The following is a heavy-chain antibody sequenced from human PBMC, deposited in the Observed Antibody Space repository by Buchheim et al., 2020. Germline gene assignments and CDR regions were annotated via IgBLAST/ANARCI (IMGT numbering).Heavy chain of an antibody. Sequence: QVQLVESGGGVVQPGRSLRLSCAASGFTFSSYAMHWVRQAPGKGLEWVAVASFDGGHKYYADSVKDRFALSRDNSKNTLYLQINSLRAEDTAVYYCARTVSSSWYPAFDYWGQGTL. J-gene: IGHJ4*02. CDR1: GFTFSSYA. CDR3: ARTVSSSWYPAFDY. CDR2: ASFDGGHK. V-gene: IGHV3-30*09. D-gene: IGHD6-13*01.